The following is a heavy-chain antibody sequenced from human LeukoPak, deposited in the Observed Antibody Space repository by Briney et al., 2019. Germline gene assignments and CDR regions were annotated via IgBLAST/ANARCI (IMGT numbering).Heavy chain of an antibody. CDR3: ARYWAEPAATDDAFDI. V-gene: IGHV1-2*02. CDR1: GYTFTTYF. Sequence: ASMKVSCKTSGYTFTTYFIHWVRQAPGQGLEWMGGINPYSGDTKYAQKFQGRVTMTRDMSISTAYMELSRLMSDDTAVYYCARYWAEPAATDDAFDIWGQGTMVVVSS. D-gene: IGHD2-15*01. J-gene: IGHJ3*02. CDR2: INPYSGDT.